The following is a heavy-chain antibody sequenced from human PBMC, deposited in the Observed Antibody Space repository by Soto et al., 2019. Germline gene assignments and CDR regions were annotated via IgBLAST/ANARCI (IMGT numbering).Heavy chain of an antibody. D-gene: IGHD1-20*01. CDR1: GYTFSTYD. Sequence: ASVKVSCKASGYTFSTYDISWVRQATGQGLEWMGWMNPNTGTTGYAQKLQGRVTITRDNSMSTAYMELSSLRSEDTALYYCARVLYYWNDAGYYGMDVRGQGTTVPVSS. J-gene: IGHJ6*02. CDR2: MNPNTGTT. CDR3: ARVLYYWNDAGYYGMDV. V-gene: IGHV1-8*01.